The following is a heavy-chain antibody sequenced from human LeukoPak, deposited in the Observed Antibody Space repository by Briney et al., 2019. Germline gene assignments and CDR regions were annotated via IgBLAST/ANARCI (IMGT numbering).Heavy chain of an antibody. V-gene: IGHV4-59*01. D-gene: IGHD6-19*01. CDR1: GGSISSYY. Sequence: SETLSLTCTVSGGSISSYYWSWIRPPPGKGLEWIGNIYYSGSTNYNPSLKSRVTISVDTPKKQFSLKLSSVTAADTAVYYCARESAVAGKEGAYYYYGMDVWGKGTTVTVSS. CDR3: ARESAVAGKEGAYYYYGMDV. J-gene: IGHJ6*04. CDR2: IYYSGST.